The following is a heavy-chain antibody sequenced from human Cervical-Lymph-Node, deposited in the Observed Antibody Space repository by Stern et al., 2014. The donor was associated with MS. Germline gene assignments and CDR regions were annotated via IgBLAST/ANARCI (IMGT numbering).Heavy chain of an antibody. Sequence: VQLVESGPGLVKPSQTLSLTCTVSGDSITSGGYHWSWIRQFPGKGLEGIGYLYYTGTTYYNPSLKSRTTISADTSKNQFSLKLRSVTAADTAVYYCARLGRQYFDIWGQGRMVTVSS. CDR2: LYYTGTT. V-gene: IGHV4-31*03. J-gene: IGHJ3*02. CDR1: GDSITSGGYH. D-gene: IGHD7-27*01. CDR3: ARLGRQYFDI.